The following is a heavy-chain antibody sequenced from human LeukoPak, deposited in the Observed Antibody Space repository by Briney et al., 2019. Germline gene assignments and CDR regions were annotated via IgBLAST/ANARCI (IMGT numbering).Heavy chain of an antibody. CDR3: ARADSSGYGYGMDV. CDR2: ISYDGSNK. V-gene: IGHV3-30-3*01. Sequence: GRSLRLSCADSGFTFSSYAMHWVRQAPGKGLEWVAVISYDGSNKYYADSVKGRFTISRDNSKNTLYLQMNSLRAEDTAVYYCARADSSGYGYGMDVWGQGTTVTVSS. CDR1: GFTFSSYA. J-gene: IGHJ6*02. D-gene: IGHD3-22*01.